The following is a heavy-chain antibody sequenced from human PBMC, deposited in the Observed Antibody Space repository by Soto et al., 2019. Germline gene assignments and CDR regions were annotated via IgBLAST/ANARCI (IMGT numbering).Heavy chain of an antibody. CDR3: VRDIVRAEAAASLDY. J-gene: IGHJ4*02. CDR1: GFTFSTYA. CDR2: IRCGGNII. Sequence: GGSLRLSCAASGFTFSTYAMHWVRQAPGRGLEWVSYIRCGGNIINYADSVKGRFTISRDNAKSTLYLHMNSLRADDTAVYFCVRDIVRAEAAASLDYWGLGTLVTVSS. D-gene: IGHD3-16*02. V-gene: IGHV3-48*03.